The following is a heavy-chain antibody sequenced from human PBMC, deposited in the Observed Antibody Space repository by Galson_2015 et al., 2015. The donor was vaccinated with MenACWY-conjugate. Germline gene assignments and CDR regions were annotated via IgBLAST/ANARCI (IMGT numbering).Heavy chain of an antibody. CDR2: ISGSGGST. D-gene: IGHD6-13*01. V-gene: IGHV3-23*01. Sequence: SLRLSCAVSGFTFSTYAMSWVRQAPGKGLEWVSAISGSGGSTYYADSVKGRFTISRDKSKNTLHLQMKSLRAEDTAVYYCAKLVEQQLVYYYYGMDVWGQGTTVTVSS. CDR3: AKLVEQQLVYYYYGMDV. CDR1: GFTFSTYA. J-gene: IGHJ6*02.